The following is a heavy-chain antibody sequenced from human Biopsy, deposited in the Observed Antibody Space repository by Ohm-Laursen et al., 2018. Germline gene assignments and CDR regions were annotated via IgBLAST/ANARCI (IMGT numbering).Heavy chain of an antibody. V-gene: IGHV4-59*08. D-gene: IGHD1-26*01. CDR2: IYYTGST. CDR3: ARHAPSYSGSYWRYFDL. CDR1: GGSISSYY. J-gene: IGHJ2*01. Sequence: GTLSLTCTVSGGSISSYYWSWIRQPPGKGLEWIGYIYYTGSTNYNPSLKSRVTISVNTSMNHLSLRLTFVTAADTAVYYCARHAPSYSGSYWRYFDLWGRGTLVTVSS.